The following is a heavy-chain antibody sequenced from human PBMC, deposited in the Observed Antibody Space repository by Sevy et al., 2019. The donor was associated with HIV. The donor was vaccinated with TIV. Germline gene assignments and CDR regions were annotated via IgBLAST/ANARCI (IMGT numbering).Heavy chain of an antibody. V-gene: IGHV1-18*04. CDR3: ARATGMAVAGTGRYFDF. CDR1: GYKVAMYG. J-gene: IGHJ4*02. D-gene: IGHD6-19*01. CDR2: ISTYNGNT. Sequence: ASVKVSCKISGYKVAMYGIAWVRQAPGQGLEWMGWISTYNGNTNYAQNFQGRVTMTTDTSTSVVYMELGGLRPDDTAVYYCARATGMAVAGTGRYFDFWGQGTLVTVSS.